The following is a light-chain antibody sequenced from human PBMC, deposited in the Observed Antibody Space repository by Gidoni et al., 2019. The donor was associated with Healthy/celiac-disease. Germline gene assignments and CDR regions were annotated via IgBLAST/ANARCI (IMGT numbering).Light chain of an antibody. CDR3: QQRASWPLT. V-gene: IGKV3-11*01. CDR2: DSS. Sequence: EIVLTQSPATLSLSPGERATLSCRTSQRASTHLVWYQQKTGQAPRLLIYDSSKRATGIPARFSGSGSGTDFTLTISSLEPEDFVVYYCQQRASWPLTFGGGTKMEIK. J-gene: IGKJ4*01. CDR1: QRASTH.